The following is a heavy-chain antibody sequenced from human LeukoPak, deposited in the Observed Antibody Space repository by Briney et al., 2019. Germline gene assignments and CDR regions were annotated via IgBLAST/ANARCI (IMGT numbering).Heavy chain of an antibody. V-gene: IGHV4-39*07. J-gene: IGHJ4*02. CDR1: GGSISSSGSY. CDR3: ARDGGYCSGGSCYPDY. CDR2: IYYSGST. D-gene: IGHD2-15*01. Sequence: SETLSLTCTVSGGSISSSGSYWGWIRQPPGKGLEWIGSIYYSGSTYYNPSLKSRVTISLDTSKNQFSLKLSSVTAADTAVYYCARDGGYCSGGSCYPDYWGQGTLVTVSS.